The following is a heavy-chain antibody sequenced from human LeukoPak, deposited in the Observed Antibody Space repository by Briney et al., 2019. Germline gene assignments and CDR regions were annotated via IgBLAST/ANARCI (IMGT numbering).Heavy chain of an antibody. Sequence: GSVKVSCKASGYTFTSYDIKWVRQAPGQGREWRGWMNPNSGKTGYAQKFKGRVTMNRKTSISTAYMEGGSLRSEATGGYYGXRSXVEQQLADAFDIWGQGXMVTVXS. CDR1: GYTFTSYD. CDR3: XRSXVEQQLADAFDI. CDR2: MNPNSGKT. D-gene: IGHD6-13*01. J-gene: IGHJ3*02. V-gene: IGHV1-8*01.